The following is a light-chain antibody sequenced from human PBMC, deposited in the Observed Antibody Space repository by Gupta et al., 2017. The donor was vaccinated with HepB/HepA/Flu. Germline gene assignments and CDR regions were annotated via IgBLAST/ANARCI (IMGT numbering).Light chain of an antibody. J-gene: IGLJ3*02. V-gene: IGLV3-25*03. CDR2: KDS. CDR3: QSADITNTYVV. Sequence: SYGLTQPPSVSVSPGQTARITCSGDALPKQYAYWYQQQPGQAPVLVIYKDSERPSEIPERFSGSSSGTTVTLTIXAXQAEDAXDYYCQSADITNTYVVFGGGTTLTVL. CDR1: ALPKQY.